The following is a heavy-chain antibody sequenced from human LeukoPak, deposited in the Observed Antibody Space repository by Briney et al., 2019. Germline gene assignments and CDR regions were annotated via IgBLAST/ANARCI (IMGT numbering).Heavy chain of an antibody. D-gene: IGHD2-21*01. CDR2: IRASDGRT. V-gene: IGHV3-23*01. CDR3: AKLVNY. Sequence: GGSLRLSCAASGFTFSSYGMRWVRQAPGKGLECVSSIRASDGRTYYGDSVEGRFTISRDNSKNTLYLQMNSLRAEDTAVYYCAKLVNYWGQGLLVTVSS. CDR1: GFTFSSYG. J-gene: IGHJ4*02.